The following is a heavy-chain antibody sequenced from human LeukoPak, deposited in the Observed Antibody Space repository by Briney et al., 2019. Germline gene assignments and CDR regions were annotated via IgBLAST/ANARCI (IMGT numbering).Heavy chain of an antibody. CDR1: GFTFNTYA. J-gene: IGHJ4*02. CDR2: ISGSGDST. Sequence: GGSLRLSCAASGFTFNTYAMNWVRQAPGKGLEWVSTISGSGDSTYYADSVKGRVTVSRDNSKNTLHLQMNRLRAEDAAVYYCAKGGTGYCSSTSCLYYFDYWGQGTLVTVSS. D-gene: IGHD2-2*01. V-gene: IGHV3-23*01. CDR3: AKGGTGYCSSTSCLYYFDY.